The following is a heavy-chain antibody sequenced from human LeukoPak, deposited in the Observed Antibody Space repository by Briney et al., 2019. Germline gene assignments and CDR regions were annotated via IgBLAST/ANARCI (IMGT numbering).Heavy chain of an antibody. Sequence: GGSLRLSCAASGFTFSSYGMHWVRQAPGKGLEWVAFIRYDGSNKYYADSVKGRFTISRDNSKNTLYLQMNSLRAEDTAVYYCAKGSSAHARSNWFDPWGQGTLVTVSS. CDR3: AKGSSAHARSNWFDP. D-gene: IGHD1-26*01. J-gene: IGHJ5*02. CDR1: GFTFSSYG. V-gene: IGHV3-30*02. CDR2: IRYDGSNK.